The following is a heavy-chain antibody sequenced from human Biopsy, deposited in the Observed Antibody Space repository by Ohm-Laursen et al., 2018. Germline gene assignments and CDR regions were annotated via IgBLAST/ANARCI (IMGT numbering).Heavy chain of an antibody. V-gene: IGHV3-23*01. Sequence: SLRLSCAAFGFTFSNYAMTWVRQAPGKGLDWVSGVGGSGDSTYYADSVKGRFSISRDNSNNTLYLQMNSLRVDDTAVYYCAKTRGEARAAANFWGQRTLVTVSP. J-gene: IGHJ4*02. CDR2: VGGSGDST. CDR3: AKTRGEARAAANF. CDR1: GFTFSNYA. D-gene: IGHD6-13*01.